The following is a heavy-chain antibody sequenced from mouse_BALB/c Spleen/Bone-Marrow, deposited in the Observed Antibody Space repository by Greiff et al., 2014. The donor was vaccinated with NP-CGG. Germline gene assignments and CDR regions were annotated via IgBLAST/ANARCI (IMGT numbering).Heavy chain of an antibody. Sequence: VQLQQSGAELARPGASVKLSCKASGYTFTSYWMQWVKQRPGQGLERIGAIYPGDGDTRYTQKFKGKATLTADKSSSTAYMQLSSLASEDSAVYYCARGDYDYDDWFAYWGQGTLVTVSA. J-gene: IGHJ3*01. CDR1: GYTFTSYW. D-gene: IGHD2-4*01. CDR2: IYPGDGDT. V-gene: IGHV1-87*01. CDR3: ARGDYDYDDWFAY.